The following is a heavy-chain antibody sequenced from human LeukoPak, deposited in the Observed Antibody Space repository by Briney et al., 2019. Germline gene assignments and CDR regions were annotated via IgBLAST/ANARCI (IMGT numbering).Heavy chain of an antibody. J-gene: IGHJ4*02. Sequence: GGSLRLSCAASGFTFSNYWMHWVRQAPGKGLVWVSRVNSDGSSTSYADSVKGRFTISRDNSKNTLYLQMNSLRAEDTAVYYCVNYDILTGYLDYWGQGTLVTVSS. D-gene: IGHD3-9*01. V-gene: IGHV3-74*01. CDR2: VNSDGSST. CDR1: GFTFSNYW. CDR3: VNYDILTGYLDY.